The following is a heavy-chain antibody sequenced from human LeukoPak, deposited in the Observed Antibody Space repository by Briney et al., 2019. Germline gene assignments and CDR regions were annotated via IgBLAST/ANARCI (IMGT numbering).Heavy chain of an antibody. J-gene: IGHJ6*02. CDR3: ARGGYSSSWYYGMDV. Sequence: ASVTVSFKASGYTFTSYDINWVQQATGQGLEWMGWMNPNSGDTGYAQKFQGRVTMTRNTSISTAYMELSSLRSEDTAVYYCARGGYSSSWYYGMDVWGQGTTVTVSS. D-gene: IGHD6-13*01. V-gene: IGHV1-8*01. CDR2: MNPNSGDT. CDR1: GYTFTSYD.